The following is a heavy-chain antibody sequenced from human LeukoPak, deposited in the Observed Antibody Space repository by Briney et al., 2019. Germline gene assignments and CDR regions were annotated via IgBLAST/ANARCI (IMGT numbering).Heavy chain of an antibody. D-gene: IGHD1-26*01. CDR2: IYPGDSDT. CDR1: GYSFTNYW. J-gene: IGHJ4*02. V-gene: IGHV5-51*01. CDR3: ARRAIIQGTSALDF. Sequence: GASLKISCKGSGYSFTNYWICWVRQIPGKGLEWMGIIYPGDSDTRYSPSFQGQATISADKSISTAYLQWSSLKASHTAMYYCARRAIIQGTSALDFWGQGTLVTVSS.